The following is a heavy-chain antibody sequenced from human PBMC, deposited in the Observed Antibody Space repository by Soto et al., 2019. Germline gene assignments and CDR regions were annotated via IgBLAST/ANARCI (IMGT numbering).Heavy chain of an antibody. J-gene: IGHJ3*02. CDR1: GFTFSNYG. CDR3: ARCSGGSCYSVAFDI. Sequence: GSLRLSCAASGFTFSNYGMHWVRQAPGKGLEWVSSISSSSSYIYYADSVKGRFTISRDNAKNSLYLQMNSLRAEDTAVYYCARCSGGSCYSVAFDIWGQGTMVTVSS. CDR2: ISSSSSYI. D-gene: IGHD2-15*01. V-gene: IGHV3-21*01.